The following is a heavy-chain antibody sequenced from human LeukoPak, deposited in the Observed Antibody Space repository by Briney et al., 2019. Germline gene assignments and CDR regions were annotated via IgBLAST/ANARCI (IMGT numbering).Heavy chain of an antibody. J-gene: IGHJ5*02. CDR2: ISSSGSTI. D-gene: IGHD2-2*01. CDR3: ARNRYCSSTSCPNWFDP. Sequence: GGSLRLSCAASRYTFSRYELNWVRQAPGKGLEGVSYISSSGSTIYYADSVKGRLNISRDNAKNSLYLQMNSLRAEDTAVYYCARNRYCSSTSCPNWFDPWGQGTLVTVSS. V-gene: IGHV3-48*03. CDR1: RYTFSRYE.